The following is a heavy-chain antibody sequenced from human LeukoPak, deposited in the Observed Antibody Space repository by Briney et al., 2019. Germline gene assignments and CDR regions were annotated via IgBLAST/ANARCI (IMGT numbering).Heavy chain of an antibody. CDR1: GVSISSYY. V-gene: IGHV4-59*01. CDR2: IYYSGST. J-gene: IGHJ4*02. CDR3: VRGGIVGTTARIPLFDY. D-gene: IGHD1-26*01. Sequence: PSETLSLTCTVSGVSISSYYWSWVRQPPGKGLEWIGYIYYSGSTNYNPSLKSRVTMSVDTSKNQFSLKLSSVTAADTAVYYCVRGGIVGTTARIPLFDYWGQGTLVTVSS.